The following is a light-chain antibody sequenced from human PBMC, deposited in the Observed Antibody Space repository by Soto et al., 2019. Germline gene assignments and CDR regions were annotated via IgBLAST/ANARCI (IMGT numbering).Light chain of an antibody. V-gene: IGLV2-23*02. CDR1: SSDVGTYNL. J-gene: IGLJ2*01. Sequence: QSALTQPAPVSGSPGQSITISCTGTSSDVGTYNLVSWYQQYPGKAPKLMIYEVRKRPSGITDRFSGSKSGNTASLTISGLQAEDEADYYGCSYAGSNSVIFGGGTKLTVL. CDR2: EVR. CDR3: CSYAGSNSVI.